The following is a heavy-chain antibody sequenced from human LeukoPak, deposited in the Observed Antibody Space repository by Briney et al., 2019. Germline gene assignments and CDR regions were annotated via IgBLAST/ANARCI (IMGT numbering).Heavy chain of an antibody. CDR3: ARGFPIFGVVTSPNWFDP. CDR1: GGSISSSSYC. D-gene: IGHD3-3*01. V-gene: IGHV4-39*07. J-gene: IGHJ5*02. CDR2: IYYGGST. Sequence: SETLSLTCTVSGGSISSSSYCWGWIRQPPGKGLQWIGSIYYGGSTYYNPSLKSRVTISVDTSKNHFSLKLSSVTAADTAVYYCARGFPIFGVVTSPNWFDPWGQGTLVTVSS.